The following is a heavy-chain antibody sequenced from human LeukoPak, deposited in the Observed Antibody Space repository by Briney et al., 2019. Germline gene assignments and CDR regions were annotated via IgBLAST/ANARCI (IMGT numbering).Heavy chain of an antibody. CDR3: ARARGWYGYYYYYMDV. J-gene: IGHJ6*03. CDR1: GGSISSGGYY. V-gene: IGHV4-31*03. Sequence: SETLSLTCTVSGGSISSGGYYWSWIRQHPGKGLEWIGYIYYSGSTYYNPSLKSRVTISVDTSKNQFSLKLSSVTAADTAVYYCARARGWYGYYYYYMDVWGKGTTVTVSS. CDR2: IYYSGST. D-gene: IGHD1-14*01.